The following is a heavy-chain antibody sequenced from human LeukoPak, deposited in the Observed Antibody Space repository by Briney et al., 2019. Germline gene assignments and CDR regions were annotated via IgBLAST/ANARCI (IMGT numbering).Heavy chain of an antibody. V-gene: IGHV3-48*03. J-gene: IGHJ4*02. CDR1: GFTFDTYG. D-gene: IGHD4-17*01. CDR3: ARVLTAVTTMDY. Sequence: QPGGSLRLSCAASGFTFDTYGMNWVRQAPGKGLEWVSYISSSGNTIYYADSVKGRFTISRDNAQNSLYLHMNSLRAEDTAVYFCARVLTAVTTMDYWGQGTLVTVSS. CDR2: ISSSGNTI.